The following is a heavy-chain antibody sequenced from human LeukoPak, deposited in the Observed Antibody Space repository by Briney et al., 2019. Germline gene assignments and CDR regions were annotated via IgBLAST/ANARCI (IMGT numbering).Heavy chain of an antibody. CDR3: AREGDISVITYAY. CDR2: IKQDGCEK. CDR1: GFTFSSFW. D-gene: IGHD5-12*01. Sequence: PEWSVRLSCAASGFTFSSFWMNWLRQAPGKGLEWVANIKQDGCEKYYADSVKGRFTISRDNAKNSLFLQMNSLRAEDTAVYYCAREGDISVITYAYWGQGTLVTV. J-gene: IGHJ4*02. V-gene: IGHV3-7*01.